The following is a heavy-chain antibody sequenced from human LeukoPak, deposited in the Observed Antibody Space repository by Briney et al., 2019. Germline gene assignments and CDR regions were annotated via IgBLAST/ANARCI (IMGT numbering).Heavy chain of an antibody. CDR3: ATADPYYYDSSGYFVFDY. V-gene: IGHV1-18*01. Sequence: GASVKVSCKASGYTFTTYGICWVRQAPGQGLEWMGWISAYNANTYYTQRLQGRVTMTTDTSTSTAYMELSSLRSEDTAVYYCATADPYYYDSSGYFVFDYWGQGTLVTVSS. D-gene: IGHD3-22*01. CDR1: GYTFTTYG. CDR2: ISAYNANT. J-gene: IGHJ4*02.